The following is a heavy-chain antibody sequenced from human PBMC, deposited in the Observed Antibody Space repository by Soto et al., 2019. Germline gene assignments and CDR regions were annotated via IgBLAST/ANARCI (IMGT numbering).Heavy chain of an antibody. J-gene: IGHJ6*02. Sequence: GGSLRLSCAASGFTFSSYAMSWVRQAPGKGLEWVSAISGGDGSTYYADSVKGRFTISRDNSKNTPYLQMNSLRAEDTAVYYCAKSFPALMDVWGQGTTVTVSS. CDR3: AKSFPALMDV. V-gene: IGHV3-23*01. CDR2: ISGGDGST. CDR1: GFTFSSYA.